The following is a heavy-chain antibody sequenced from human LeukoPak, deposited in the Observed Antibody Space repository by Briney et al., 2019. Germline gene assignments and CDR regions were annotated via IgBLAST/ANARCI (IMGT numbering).Heavy chain of an antibody. J-gene: IGHJ4*02. CDR2: ISGSGGST. CDR1: GFTFSSYA. D-gene: IGHD3-22*01. Sequence: GGSLRLSCAASGFTFSSYAMSWVRQAPGKGLEWVSAISGSGGSTYYADSVKGRFTISRDNAKNSLYLQMNSLRAEDMALYYCAKDSNWNYYDSSGYFDYWGQGTLVTVSS. V-gene: IGHV3-23*01. CDR3: AKDSNWNYYDSSGYFDY.